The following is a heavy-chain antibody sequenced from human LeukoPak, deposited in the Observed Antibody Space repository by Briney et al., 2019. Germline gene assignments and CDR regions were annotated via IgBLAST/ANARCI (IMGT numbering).Heavy chain of an antibody. CDR3: ARASTHFPSVFDY. Sequence: SETLSLTCTVSGGSITTYYWSWIRQPPGKGLEWIGYIYYSGSANYNPSLKSRVTISVDTSKNQFSLNLSSVTAADTAVYYCARASTHFPSVFDYWGQGTLVTVSS. CDR2: IYYSGSA. D-gene: IGHD3-3*02. CDR1: GGSITTYY. V-gene: IGHV4-59*01. J-gene: IGHJ4*02.